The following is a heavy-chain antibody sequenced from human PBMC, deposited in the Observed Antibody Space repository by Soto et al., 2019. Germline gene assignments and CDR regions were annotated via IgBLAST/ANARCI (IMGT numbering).Heavy chain of an antibody. CDR1: GYTFTSYD. CDR3: ARGFYYDSSGSRDYFDY. CDR2: MNPNSGNT. V-gene: IGHV1-8*01. J-gene: IGHJ4*02. Sequence: QVQLVQSGAEVKKPGASVKVSCKASGYTFTSYDINWVRQATGQGLEWMGWMNPNSGNTGYAQKFQGRVTMTRNTSISTANMALSSLRSEDTAVYYCARGFYYDSSGSRDYFDYWGQGTLVTVSS. D-gene: IGHD3-22*01.